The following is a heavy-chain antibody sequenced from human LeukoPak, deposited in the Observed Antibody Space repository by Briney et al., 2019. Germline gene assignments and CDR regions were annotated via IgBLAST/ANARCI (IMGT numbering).Heavy chain of an antibody. CDR3: ASISSSGHRDGYNSAGSYYYYYMDV. CDR2: INHSGST. Sequence: SETLSLTCAVYGGSFRGYYWSWIRQPPGKGLEWIVEINHSGSTNYNPSLKSRVTISVDTSKNQFSLTLSSVRAADTAVYYCASISSSGHRDGYNSAGSYYYYYMDVWGNGTTVTVSS. J-gene: IGHJ6*03. D-gene: IGHD5-24*01. CDR1: GGSFRGYY. V-gene: IGHV4-34*01.